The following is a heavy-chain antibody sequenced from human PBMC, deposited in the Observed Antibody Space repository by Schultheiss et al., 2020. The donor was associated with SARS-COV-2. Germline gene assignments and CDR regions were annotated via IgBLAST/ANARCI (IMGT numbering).Heavy chain of an antibody. J-gene: IGHJ6*02. CDR1: GGSISSGGYY. V-gene: IGHV4-31*03. Sequence: SQTLSLTCTVSGGSISSGGYYWSWIRQHPGKGLEWIGYIYYSGSTNYNPSLKSRVTISVDTSKNQFSLQLNSVTPEDTAVYYCAREPSWRYYYYGMDVWGQGTTVTVSS. CDR3: AREPSWRYYYYGMDV. CDR2: IYYSGST.